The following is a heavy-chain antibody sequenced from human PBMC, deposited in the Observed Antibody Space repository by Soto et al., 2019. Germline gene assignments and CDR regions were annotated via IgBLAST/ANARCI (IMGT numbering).Heavy chain of an antibody. V-gene: IGHV3-33*01. J-gene: IGHJ6*02. Sequence: QVQLVESGGGVVQPGRSLRLSCAASGFTFSSYGMHWVRQAPGKGLEWVAVIWYDGSNKYYADSVKGRFTISRDNSKNTLYLQMHSLRAEDTAVYYCARRTVVVPAIPHDYYYCMDVWGQGTTVTVSS. CDR1: GFTFSSYG. CDR3: ARRTVVVPAIPHDYYYCMDV. CDR2: IWYDGSNK. D-gene: IGHD2-21*02.